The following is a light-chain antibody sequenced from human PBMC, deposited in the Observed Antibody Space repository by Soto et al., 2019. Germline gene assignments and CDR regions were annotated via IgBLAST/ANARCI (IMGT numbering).Light chain of an antibody. V-gene: IGKV3-20*01. Sequence: IVLMQSPGTLSLSPGDGATLSCRASQSVSRSSLAWYQHKPGQAPRLLVYGASSRATGVPDRFSGSGSGTDFTLTISRLEPEDFAVYFCQQYGSSPRTFGLGTKVDI. CDR3: QQYGSSPRT. CDR2: GAS. J-gene: IGKJ1*01. CDR1: QSVSRSS.